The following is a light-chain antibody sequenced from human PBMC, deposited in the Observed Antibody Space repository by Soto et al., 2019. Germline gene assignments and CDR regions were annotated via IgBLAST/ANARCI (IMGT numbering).Light chain of an antibody. J-gene: IGKJ4*01. CDR1: QTVTSSS. CDR3: QQYGSSPLT. CDR2: DAS. Sequence: EIVLTQSPGTLSLSPGERATLSCRASQTVTSSSSAWYQQKPGQAPRLLIYDASSRATGIPDRFSGSGSGTDFTLTISRLDPEDFAVYYCQQYGSSPLTFGGGTKVEIK. V-gene: IGKV3-20*01.